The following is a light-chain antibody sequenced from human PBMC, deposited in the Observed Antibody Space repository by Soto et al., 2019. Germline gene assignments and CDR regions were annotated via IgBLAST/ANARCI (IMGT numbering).Light chain of an antibody. Sequence: QSALTQPASVSGSPGQSITICCTGTSSDVGAYNYVSWYQQHPGKAPKLMISGVSNRPSGVSNRFSGSKSGNTASLTISGLQADDEADYYCSSYTGSSTPWVFGGGTKLTVL. CDR3: SSYTGSSTPWV. CDR1: SSDVGAYNY. CDR2: GVS. J-gene: IGLJ3*02. V-gene: IGLV2-14*01.